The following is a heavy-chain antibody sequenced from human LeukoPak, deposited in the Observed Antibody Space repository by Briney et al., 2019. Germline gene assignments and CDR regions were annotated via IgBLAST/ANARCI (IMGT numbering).Heavy chain of an antibody. Sequence: GGSLRLSCAASGFTFSSYWMSWVRQAPGKGLEWVSAISGSGGSTYYADSVKGRFTISRDNSKNTLYLQMNSLRAEDTAVYYCAKDQWIAVAGFDYWGQGTLVTVSS. D-gene: IGHD6-19*01. CDR3: AKDQWIAVAGFDY. J-gene: IGHJ4*02. V-gene: IGHV3-23*01. CDR1: GFTFSSYW. CDR2: ISGSGGST.